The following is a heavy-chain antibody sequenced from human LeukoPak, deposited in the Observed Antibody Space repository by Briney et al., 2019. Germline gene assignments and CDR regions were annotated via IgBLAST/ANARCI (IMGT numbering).Heavy chain of an antibody. D-gene: IGHD3-3*01. Sequence: SETLSLTCTVSGYSISSGYYWGWIRQPPGKGLEWIGSIYHSGSTYYNPSLKSRVTISVDTSKNQFSLKLSSVTAADTAVYYCARVTDFWSARGAFDIWGQGTMVTVSS. CDR2: IYHSGST. J-gene: IGHJ3*02. CDR1: GYSISSGYY. V-gene: IGHV4-38-2*02. CDR3: ARVTDFWSARGAFDI.